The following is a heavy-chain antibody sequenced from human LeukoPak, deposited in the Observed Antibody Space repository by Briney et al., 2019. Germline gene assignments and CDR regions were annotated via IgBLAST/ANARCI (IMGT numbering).Heavy chain of an antibody. D-gene: IGHD7-27*01. V-gene: IGHV3-48*01. CDR2: ITNQSTTN. CDR1: GFTFSSYA. J-gene: IGHJ4*02. Sequence: GGSLRLSCAASGFTFSSYAMNWVRQAPGKGLEWVSYITNQSTTNYYADSVKGRFTFSRDNPKNTLYLQMDIRRAQDTAAYYCAQDGIWARFENWGQGTLVTVSS. CDR3: AQDGIWARFEN.